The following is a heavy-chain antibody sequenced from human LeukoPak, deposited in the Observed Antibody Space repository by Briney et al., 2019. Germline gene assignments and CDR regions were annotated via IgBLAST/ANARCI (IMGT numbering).Heavy chain of an antibody. CDR1: GASISRSNC. Sequence: SETLSLTCAVSGASISRSNCWSWVRQSPGKGPEWIGEIFYSGTTNYNPSLKSRVTVSIDRSKNQFSLNLTSVTAADTAVYYCTRKMGVGGTRPFDYWGRGTLVTVSS. CDR2: IFYSGTT. J-gene: IGHJ4*02. CDR3: TRKMGVGGTRPFDY. V-gene: IGHV4-4*02. D-gene: IGHD1-14*01.